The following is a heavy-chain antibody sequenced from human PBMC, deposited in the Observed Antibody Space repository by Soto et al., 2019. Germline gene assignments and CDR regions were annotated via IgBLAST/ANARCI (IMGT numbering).Heavy chain of an antibody. CDR2: IYYSGST. J-gene: IGHJ4*02. Sequence: SETLSLTCTVSGGSISSYYWSWIRQPPGKGLEWIGYIYYSGSTNYNPSLKSLVTISLDTSKNQFSLKLSSVTAADTAVYYCARHESSGWYYFDYWGQGTLVTSPQ. V-gene: IGHV4-59*01. CDR1: GGSISSYY. D-gene: IGHD6-19*01. CDR3: ARHESSGWYYFDY.